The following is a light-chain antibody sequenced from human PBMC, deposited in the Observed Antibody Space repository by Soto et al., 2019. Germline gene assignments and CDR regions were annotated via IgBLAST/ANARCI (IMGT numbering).Light chain of an antibody. J-gene: IGKJ4*01. V-gene: IGKV3-20*01. CDR2: GAS. Sequence: TVLTQSPGTLSLSPGERVTLSCRASQSVSSNYLAWYQQKPGQTPRLLIYGASSRATGIPDRFSGSGSGTEFTLNISRLEPEDFAVYYCQQYGSSALTFGGGTKVEIK. CDR1: QSVSSNY. CDR3: QQYGSSALT.